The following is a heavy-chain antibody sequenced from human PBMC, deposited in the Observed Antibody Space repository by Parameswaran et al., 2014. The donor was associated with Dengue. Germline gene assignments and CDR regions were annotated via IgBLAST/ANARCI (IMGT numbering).Heavy chain of an antibody. D-gene: IGHD5-12*01. J-gene: IGHJ5*02. V-gene: IGHV3-21*01. CDR3: ARGRGAYGGYVFA. CDR1: GFTFSSYS. CDR2: ISSSSSYI. Sequence: GESLKISCAASGFTFSSYSMNWVRQAPGKGLEWVSSISSSSSYIYYADSVKGRFTISRDNAKNSLYLQMNSLRAEDTAVYYCARGRGAYGGYVFAWGQGTLVTVSS.